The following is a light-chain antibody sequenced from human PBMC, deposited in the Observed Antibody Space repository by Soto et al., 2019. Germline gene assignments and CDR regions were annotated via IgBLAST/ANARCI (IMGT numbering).Light chain of an antibody. J-gene: IGKJ3*01. CDR3: QQYDNLPPKVT. CDR1: QDISNY. Sequence: DIQMTKSPSFVSESVGVRVTIAFRASQDISNYLNWYQQKPGKAPKLLIYDASNLETGVPSRFSGSGSGTDFTFTISSLQPEDIATYYCQQYDNLPPKVTFGPGTKVDIK. CDR2: DAS. V-gene: IGKV1-33*01.